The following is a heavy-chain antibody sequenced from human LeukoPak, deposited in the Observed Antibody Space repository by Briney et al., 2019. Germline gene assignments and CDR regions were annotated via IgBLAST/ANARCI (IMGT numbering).Heavy chain of an antibody. D-gene: IGHD3-16*02. Sequence: EGSLRLSCAASGFTFSSYSMNWVRQAPGKGLEWVSSISSSSSYIYYADSVKGRFTISRDNAKNSLYLQMNSLRAEDTAVYYCARGMMITFGGVIDYFDYWGQGTLVTVSS. V-gene: IGHV3-21*01. CDR2: ISSSSSYI. J-gene: IGHJ4*02. CDR3: ARGMMITFGGVIDYFDY. CDR1: GFTFSSYS.